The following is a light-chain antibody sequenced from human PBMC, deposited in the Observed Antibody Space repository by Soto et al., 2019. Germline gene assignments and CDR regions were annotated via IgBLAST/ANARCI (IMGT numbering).Light chain of an antibody. CDR3: QQYSSSTRT. CDR2: GAS. V-gene: IGKV3-20*01. Sequence: EIVMTQSPGTLSLSPGERATLSCRASQSVSSSYLAWYQQKPGQAPRLLIYGASSRATGIPVRFSGSGSGTDFTLTISRLEPEDFAVYSCQQYSSSTRTFGQGTKLEIK. J-gene: IGKJ2*01. CDR1: QSVSSSY.